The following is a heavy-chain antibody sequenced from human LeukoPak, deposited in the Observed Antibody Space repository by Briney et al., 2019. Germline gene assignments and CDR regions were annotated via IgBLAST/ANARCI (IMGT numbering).Heavy chain of an antibody. J-gene: IGHJ4*02. CDR3: AREGGSGTSWGLNYFDY. CDR1: GGSISGYY. V-gene: IGHV4-59*01. D-gene: IGHD1-26*01. CDR2: VYSSGIT. Sequence: SETLSLTCTVSGGSISGYYWTWIRQPPGKGLEWIGYVYSSGITNYNPSLKSRVTMSVDTSKSQFSLKLSSVTAADTAVYYCAREGGSGTSWGLNYFDYWGQGTLVTVSS.